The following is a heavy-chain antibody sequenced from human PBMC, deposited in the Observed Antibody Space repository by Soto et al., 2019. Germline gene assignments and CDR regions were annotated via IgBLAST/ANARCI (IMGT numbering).Heavy chain of an antibody. CDR2: ISYDGSNK. D-gene: IGHD3-16*01. J-gene: IGHJ3*02. CDR3: ARGGEVPSSVDDAFDI. Sequence: PGGSLRLSCAASGFTFSSYAMHWVRQAPGKGLEWVAVISYDGSNKYYADSVKGRFTISRDNSKNTLYLQMNSLRAEDTAVYYCARGGEVPSSVDDAFDIWGQGTMVTVSS. CDR1: GFTFSSYA. V-gene: IGHV3-30-3*01.